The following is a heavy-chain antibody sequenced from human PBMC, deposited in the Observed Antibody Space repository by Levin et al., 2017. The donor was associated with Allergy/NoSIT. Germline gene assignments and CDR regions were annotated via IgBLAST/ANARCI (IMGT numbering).Heavy chain of an antibody. CDR2: INPSGGST. V-gene: IGHV1-46*01. Sequence: ASVKVSCKASGYTFTSYYMHWVRQAPGQGLEWMGIINPSGGSTSYAQKFQGRVTMTRDTSTSTVYMELSSLRSEDTAVYYCARALREGYSYGCFDYWGQGTLVTVSS. D-gene: IGHD5-18*01. J-gene: IGHJ4*02. CDR3: ARALREGYSYGCFDY. CDR1: GYTFTSYY.